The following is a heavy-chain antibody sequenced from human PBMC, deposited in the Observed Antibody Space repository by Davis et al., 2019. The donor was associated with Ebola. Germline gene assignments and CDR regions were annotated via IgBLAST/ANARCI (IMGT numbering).Heavy chain of an antibody. CDR1: GFTFSSYG. V-gene: IGHV3-33*01. CDR3: ARVNRHGDPDY. D-gene: IGHD4-17*01. CDR2: IWYDGSNK. J-gene: IGHJ4*02. Sequence: GESLKISCAASGFTFSSYGMHWVRQAPGKGLEWVAVIWYDGSNKYYADSVKGRFTISRDNSKNTLYLQMNSLRAKDTAVYYCARVNRHGDPDYWGQGTLVTVSS.